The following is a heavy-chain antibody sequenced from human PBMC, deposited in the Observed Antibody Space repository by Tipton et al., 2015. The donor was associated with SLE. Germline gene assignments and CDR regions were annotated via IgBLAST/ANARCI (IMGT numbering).Heavy chain of an antibody. CDR2: VYIAGST. CDR3: ARTRSSTSPFFDY. CDR1: GGSISSYY. V-gene: IGHV4-4*07. D-gene: IGHD2-2*01. J-gene: IGHJ4*02. Sequence: LRLSCTVSGGSISSYYWSWIRQPAGKGLEWIGRVYIAGSTNYNPSLKSRVTILIDTSKKQFSLRLSSVTAADTAVYYCARTRSSTSPFFDYWGQGTLVTVSS.